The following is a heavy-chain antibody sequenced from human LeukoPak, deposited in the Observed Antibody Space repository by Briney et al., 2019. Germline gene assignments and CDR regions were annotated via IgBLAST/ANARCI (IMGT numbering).Heavy chain of an antibody. CDR2: IKQDGSEK. CDR3: ARVGPPYYYYYMDV. CDR1: GFTFSSYW. V-gene: IGHV3-7*01. J-gene: IGHJ6*03. Sequence: PGGSLRLSCAASGFTFSSYWMTWVRQAPGKGLEWVAYIKQDGSEKYSVDSLKGRFTISRDNAKNLLYLQMNSLRVEDTAVYYCARVGPPYYYYYMDVWGKGTTVT.